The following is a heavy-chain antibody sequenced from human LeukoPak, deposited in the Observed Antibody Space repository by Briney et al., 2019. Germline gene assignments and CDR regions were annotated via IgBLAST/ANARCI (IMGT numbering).Heavy chain of an antibody. J-gene: IGHJ3*02. CDR2: ISYSGST. D-gene: IGHD2-15*01. Sequence: PSETLSLTCTVSGGSVSSGTYYWTWIRQPPGKRLEWIGYISYSGSTNYNPSLKSRVTISVDTSKNQFSLNLTSVTAADTAVYYCARRGSGGRSFDIWGQGTMVTVSS. CDR3: ARRGSGGRSFDI. V-gene: IGHV4-61*01. CDR1: GGSVSSGTYY.